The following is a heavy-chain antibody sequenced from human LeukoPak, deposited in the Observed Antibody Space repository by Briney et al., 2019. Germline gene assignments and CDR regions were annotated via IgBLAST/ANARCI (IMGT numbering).Heavy chain of an antibody. J-gene: IGHJ4*02. D-gene: IGHD3-22*01. Sequence: SETLSLTCAVYGGSFRGYYCSWIPQPPRKRLEWSGEINHSGSTDYIPSLKSRVTISVDTSKNQFSLKLSSVTAADTAVYYCASRWDSSGYYYDYWGQGTLVTVSS. CDR1: GGSFRGYY. CDR2: INHSGST. CDR3: ASRWDSSGYYYDY. V-gene: IGHV4-34*01.